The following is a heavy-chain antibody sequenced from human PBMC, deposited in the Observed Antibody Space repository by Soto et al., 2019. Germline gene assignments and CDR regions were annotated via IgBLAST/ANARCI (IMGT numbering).Heavy chain of an antibody. J-gene: IGHJ6*02. V-gene: IGHV1-8*01. CDR3: AREALVRMDV. Sequence: QVQLVHSGAEVKKPGASVKVSCKASGDTFTSYDINWVRQATGQGLEWMGWMNPNSGNTGYAQKLQGRANMTRNTAIRKADMERSRLRSEDTAVYYCAREALVRMDVWGQGTTVTVSS. CDR1: GDTFTSYD. CDR2: MNPNSGNT. D-gene: IGHD6-13*01.